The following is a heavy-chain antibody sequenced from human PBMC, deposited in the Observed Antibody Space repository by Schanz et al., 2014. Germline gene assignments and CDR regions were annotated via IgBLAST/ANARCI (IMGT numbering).Heavy chain of an antibody. CDR3: AKGMGYCSGGTCYDYYYYGLDV. CDR2: IGYLGDT. D-gene: IGHD2-15*01. V-gene: IGHV3-13*01. J-gene: IGHJ6*02. CDR1: GFTFSMYW. Sequence: EVQLVESGGGLVQPGGSLRLSCGGSGFTFSMYWMSWVRQAPGKGLEWVSTIGYLGDTYYPDSVKGRFTVSRDSGQNSLYLQMNSLRAGDTAVYYCAKGMGYCSGGTCYDYYYYGLDVWGQGTTVTVSS.